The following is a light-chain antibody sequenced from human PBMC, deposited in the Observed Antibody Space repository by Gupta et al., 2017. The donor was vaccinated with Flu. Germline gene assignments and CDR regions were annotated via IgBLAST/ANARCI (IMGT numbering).Light chain of an antibody. CDR1: QSLLHSNGYNY. V-gene: IGKV2-28*01. J-gene: IGKJ1*01. Sequence: DVVMTQSPLSLSFTPGEPASISCRSSQSLLHSNGYNYLDWYLQKPGQSPQLLIYLGSTRASGVPDRFSGSGSGTDFTLEISRVEAEDVGVYYCMKALQAPGAFGQGTKVEIK. CDR3: MKALQAPGA. CDR2: LGS.